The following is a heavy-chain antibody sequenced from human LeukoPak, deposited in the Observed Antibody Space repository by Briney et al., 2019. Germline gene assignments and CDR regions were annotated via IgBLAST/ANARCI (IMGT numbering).Heavy chain of an antibody. D-gene: IGHD2-2*01. CDR2: ISSSSSYI. CDR3: ARDLAGASVVPAAIFYYYYGMDV. J-gene: IGHJ6*02. CDR1: GLIVSSDY. V-gene: IGHV3-21*01. Sequence: PGGSLRVSCAASGLIVSSDYLAWVRQAPGKGLEWVSSISSSSSYIYYADSVKGRFTISRDNAKNSLYLQMNSLRAEDTAVYYCARDLAGASVVPAAIFYYYYGMDVWGQGTTVTVSS.